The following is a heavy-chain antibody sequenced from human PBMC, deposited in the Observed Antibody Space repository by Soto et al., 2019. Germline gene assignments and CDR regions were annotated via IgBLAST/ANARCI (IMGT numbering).Heavy chain of an antibody. CDR3: AVALMKSIAVAASPFDY. J-gene: IGHJ4*02. D-gene: IGHD6-19*01. CDR1: GYTFTSYG. Sequence: QVQLVQSGAEVKKPGASVKVSCKASGYTFTSYGISWVRQAPGQGLEWMGWISAYNGNTNYAQKLHGRVTMTTDTSTSTAYMELSSLRSDDTAVYYCAVALMKSIAVAASPFDYWGQGTLVTVSS. V-gene: IGHV1-18*01. CDR2: ISAYNGNT.